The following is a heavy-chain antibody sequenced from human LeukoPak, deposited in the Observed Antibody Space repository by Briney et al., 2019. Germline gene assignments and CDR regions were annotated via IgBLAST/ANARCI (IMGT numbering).Heavy chain of an antibody. CDR1: GGTFSSYA. Sequence: SVKVSCKASGGTFSSYAISWVRQAPRQGLEWMGGIIPIFGTANYAQKFQGRVTITADESTSTAYMELSSLRSEDTAVYYCARPDHHYYDNSGYYYGFDFWGQGTLVTVSS. V-gene: IGHV1-69*13. CDR3: ARPDHHYYDNSGYYYGFDF. D-gene: IGHD3-22*01. J-gene: IGHJ4*02. CDR2: IIPIFGTA.